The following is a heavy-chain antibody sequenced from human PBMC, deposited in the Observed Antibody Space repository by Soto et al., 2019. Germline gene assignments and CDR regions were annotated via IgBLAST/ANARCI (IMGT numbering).Heavy chain of an antibody. V-gene: IGHV1-69*13. CDR3: ASNQYYYDSSGPPESAFDI. CDR2: IIPIFGTA. Sequence: SVKVSCKASGGTFSSYAISCVRQAPGQGLEWMGGIIPIFGTANYAQKFQGRVTITADESTSTAYMELSSLRSEDTAVYYCASNQYYYDSSGPPESAFDIWGEGTMVTVSS. D-gene: IGHD3-22*01. J-gene: IGHJ3*02. CDR1: GGTFSSYA.